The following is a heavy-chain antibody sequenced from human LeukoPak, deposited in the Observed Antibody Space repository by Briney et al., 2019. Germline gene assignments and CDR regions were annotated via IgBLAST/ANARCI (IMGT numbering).Heavy chain of an antibody. CDR2: IYYSGST. CDR3: ARGGAGPLRD. D-gene: IGHD3-16*01. CDR1: GDSISSYY. Sequence: SETLSLTCTVSGDSISSYYWSWIRQPPGKGLEWIGYIYYSGSTNYNPSLKSRVTISVDTSKNQFSLKLSSVTAADTAVYYCARGGAGPLRDWGQGTLVTVSS. V-gene: IGHV4-59*01. J-gene: IGHJ4*02.